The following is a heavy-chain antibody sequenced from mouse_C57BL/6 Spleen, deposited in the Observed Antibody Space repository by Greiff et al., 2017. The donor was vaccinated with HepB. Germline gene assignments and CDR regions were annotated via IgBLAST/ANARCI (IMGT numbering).Heavy chain of an antibody. CDR3: ARRALRRMAMDY. V-gene: IGHV1-55*01. CDR2: IYPGSGST. J-gene: IGHJ4*01. CDR1: GYTFTSYW. Sequence: QVQLQQPGTELVKPGASVKLSCKASGYTFTSYWINWVKQRPGQGLEWIGDIYPGSGSTNYNEKFKSKATLTVDTSSSTAYMQLSSQTSGDSAVYYCARRALRRMAMDYWGQGTSVTVSS. D-gene: IGHD1-2*01.